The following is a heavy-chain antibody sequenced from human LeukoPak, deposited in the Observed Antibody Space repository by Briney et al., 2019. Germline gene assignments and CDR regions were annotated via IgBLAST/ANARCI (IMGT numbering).Heavy chain of an antibody. CDR2: ISGSGGST. D-gene: IGHD2-15*01. CDR1: GFTFSSYA. J-gene: IGHJ4*02. Sequence: GGSLRFSCAASGFTFSSYAMSWVRQAPGKGLEWVSAISGSGGSTYYADSVKGRFTISRDNSKNTLYLQMNSLRAEDTAVYYCAKGALGYCSGGSCRGGDYWGQGTLVTVSS. V-gene: IGHV3-23*01. CDR3: AKGALGYCSGGSCRGGDY.